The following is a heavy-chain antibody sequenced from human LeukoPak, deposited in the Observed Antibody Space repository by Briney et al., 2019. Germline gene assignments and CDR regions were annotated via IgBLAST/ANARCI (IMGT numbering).Heavy chain of an antibody. D-gene: IGHD5-12*01. CDR1: GFTFDDYA. J-gene: IGHJ3*02. CDR2: ISWDGGST. Sequence: GGSLRLSCAASGFTFDDYAMHWVRQAPGKGLEWVSLISWDGGSTYYADSVKGRFTISRDNSKNSLYLQMNSLRAEDTALYYCAKDRAPIVATTRGDAFDIWGQGTMVTVSS. CDR3: AKDRAPIVATTRGDAFDI. V-gene: IGHV3-43D*03.